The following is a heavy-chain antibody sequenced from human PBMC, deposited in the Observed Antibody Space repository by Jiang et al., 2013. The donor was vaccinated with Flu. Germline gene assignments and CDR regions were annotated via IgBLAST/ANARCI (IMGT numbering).Heavy chain of an antibody. CDR1: GDSVSSNSAA. CDR3: ARAYCGGDCYSANYYYYYGMDV. CDR2: TYYRSKWYN. J-gene: IGHJ6*02. V-gene: IGHV6-1*01. D-gene: IGHD2-21*02. Sequence: SQTLSLTCAISGDSVSSNSAAWNWIRQSPSRGLEWLGRTYYRSKWYNDYAVSVKSRITINPDTSKNQFSLQLNSVTPEDTAVYYCARAYCGGDCYSANYYYYYGMDVWGQGTTVTVSS.